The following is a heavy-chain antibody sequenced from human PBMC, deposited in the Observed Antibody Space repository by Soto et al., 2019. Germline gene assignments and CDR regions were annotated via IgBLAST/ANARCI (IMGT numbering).Heavy chain of an antibody. J-gene: IGHJ6*02. CDR2: INSDGSST. CDR3: ARGWYCSGGSCYQLLYYGMDV. V-gene: IGHV3-74*01. D-gene: IGHD2-15*01. Sequence: GGSLRLPCAASGFTFSSYWMHWVRQAPGKGLVWVSRINSDGSSTSYADSVKGRFTISRDNAKNTLYLQMNSLRAEDTAVYYCARGWYCSGGSCYQLLYYGMDVWGQGTTVTVSS. CDR1: GFTFSSYW.